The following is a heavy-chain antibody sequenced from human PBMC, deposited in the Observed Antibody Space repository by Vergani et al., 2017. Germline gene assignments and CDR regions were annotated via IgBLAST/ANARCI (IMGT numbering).Heavy chain of an antibody. CDR1: GGTRSSDA. CDR3: ASPLRFGSGPPRFFGLDV. CDR2: IIPVFGTV. Sequence: QVHLVQSGAEVKPPGSSVKVSCKASGGTRSSDAFTWVRQAPGHGFVWMGRIIPVFGTVEYAQRFQGRVVITADDATNTAYMELIGLRSEDTAIYYCASPLRFGSGPPRFFGLDVWGQGTMVNVAS. J-gene: IGHJ6*02. D-gene: IGHD6-19*01. V-gene: IGHV1-69*13.